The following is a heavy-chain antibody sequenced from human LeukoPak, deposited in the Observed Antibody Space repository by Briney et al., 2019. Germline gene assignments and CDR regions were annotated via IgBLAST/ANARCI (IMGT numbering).Heavy chain of an antibody. D-gene: IGHD6-13*01. Sequence: PSETLSLTCTVSGGSISSSSYYWGWIRQPPGKGLEWIGSIYYSGSTYYNPSLKSRVTISVDTSKNQFSLKLSSVSAADTAVYYCSTYSSSWYGPRIDYWGQGTLVTVSS. CDR3: STYSSSWYGPRIDY. V-gene: IGHV4-39*07. J-gene: IGHJ4*02. CDR2: IYYSGST. CDR1: GGSISSSSYY.